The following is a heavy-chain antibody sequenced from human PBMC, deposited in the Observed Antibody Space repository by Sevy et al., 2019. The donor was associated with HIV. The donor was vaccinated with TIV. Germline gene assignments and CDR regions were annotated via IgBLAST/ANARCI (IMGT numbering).Heavy chain of an antibody. D-gene: IGHD5-18*01. V-gene: IGHV3-30*18. CDR3: AKAQTAMVTYFDY. CDR2: ISYDGSNK. Sequence: GGSLRLSCAASGFTFSSYGMHWVRQAPGMGLEWVAVISYDGSNKYYADSVKGRFTISRDNSKNTLYLQMNSLRAEDTAVYYCAKAQTAMVTYFDYWGQRTLVTVSS. CDR1: GFTFSSYG. J-gene: IGHJ4*02.